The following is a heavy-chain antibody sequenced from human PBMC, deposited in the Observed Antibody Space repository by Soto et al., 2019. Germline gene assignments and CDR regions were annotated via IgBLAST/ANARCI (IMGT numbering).Heavy chain of an antibody. CDR1: GGSISSYY. Sequence: PSETLSLTCTVSGGSISSYYWNWIRQPAGKGLEWIGRIYNSGSTNYNPSLKSRVTISEDTSKSQFSLKVNSMTAADTAVYYCARYRREAVAGYTLDNWGQGILVTVSS. D-gene: IGHD6-13*01. CDR3: ARYRREAVAGYTLDN. CDR2: IYNSGST. V-gene: IGHV4-4*07. J-gene: IGHJ4*02.